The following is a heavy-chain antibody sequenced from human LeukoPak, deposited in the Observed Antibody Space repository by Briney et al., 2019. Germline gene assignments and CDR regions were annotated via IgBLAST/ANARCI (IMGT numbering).Heavy chain of an antibody. Sequence: SETLCLTCTVSGCSFSSYYLSWIRQPPGKGLEWIGYIYYNGSTNYNPSLKSRVTISVDTSKNQFSLKLSSVTAADTAVYYCATTDGDLPSGYGMDVWGQGTTVTVSS. CDR3: ATTDGDLPSGYGMDV. V-gene: IGHV4-59*01. J-gene: IGHJ6*02. CDR1: GCSFSSYY. CDR2: IYYNGST. D-gene: IGHD4-17*01.